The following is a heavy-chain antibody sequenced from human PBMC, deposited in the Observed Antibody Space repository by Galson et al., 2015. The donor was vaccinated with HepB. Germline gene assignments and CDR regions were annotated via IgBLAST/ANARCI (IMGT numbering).Heavy chain of an antibody. CDR3: TTRRDGYNSDY. D-gene: IGHD5-24*01. J-gene: IGHJ4*02. CDR2: IRSKAYGGTT. Sequence: SLRLSCAASGFTFGDYAMSWVRQAPGKGLEWVGFIRSKAYGGTTEYAASVKGRFTISRDDSKSIAYLQMNSLKTEDTAVYYCTTRRDGYNSDYWGQGTLVTASS. CDR1: GFTFGDYA. V-gene: IGHV3-49*04.